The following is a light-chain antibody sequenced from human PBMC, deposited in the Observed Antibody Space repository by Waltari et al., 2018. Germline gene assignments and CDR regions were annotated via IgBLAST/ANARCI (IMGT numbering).Light chain of an antibody. CDR3: QTGGHGTWV. CDR2: VNSDGSH. Sequence: QLVLTQSPSASASLGASVKPTCTLTSGHRSNVISWPQQRPEKGPRYLMKVNSDGSHSKGDEIPDRFSGASSGAERYLTISSLQSEDEADYYCQTGGHGTWVFGGGTKLTVL. V-gene: IGLV4-69*01. J-gene: IGLJ3*02. CDR1: SGHRSNV.